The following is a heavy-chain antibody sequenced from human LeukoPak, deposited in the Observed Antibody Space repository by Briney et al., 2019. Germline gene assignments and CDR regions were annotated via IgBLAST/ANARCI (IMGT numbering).Heavy chain of an antibody. D-gene: IGHD6-19*01. V-gene: IGHV6-1*01. CDR1: GDSVSSNSAA. CDR3: ARDAGSGWSSFDY. J-gene: IGHJ4*02. Sequence: SQTLSLTCAIPGDSVSSNSAAWNWIRQSPSRSLEWLGRTYYRSKWYNDYAVSMKSRITINPDTSKDQFSLQLNSVTPEDTAVYYCARDAGSGWSSFDYWGQGTLVTVSS. CDR2: TYYRSKWYN.